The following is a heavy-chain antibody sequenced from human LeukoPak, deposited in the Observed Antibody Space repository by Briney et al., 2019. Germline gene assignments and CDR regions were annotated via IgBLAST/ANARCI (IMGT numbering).Heavy chain of an antibody. CDR2: IYTSGST. Sequence: SETLSLTCTVSGGSISSYYWSWIRQPAGKGLEWIGRIYTSGSTNNNPSLKSRVTMSVDTSKNQFSLNLSSVTAADTAVYYCATLKGWPTYYFDLWGQGTLVTVSS. D-gene: IGHD1-26*01. CDR1: GGSISSYY. CDR3: ATLKGWPTYYFDL. V-gene: IGHV4-4*07. J-gene: IGHJ5*02.